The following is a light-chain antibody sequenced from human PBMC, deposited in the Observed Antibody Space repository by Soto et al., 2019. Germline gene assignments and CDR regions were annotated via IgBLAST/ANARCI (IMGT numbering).Light chain of an antibody. CDR2: GAS. J-gene: IGKJ1*01. CDR1: QSVTSS. Sequence: EIVLTQSPGTLSLSPGERATLSCRASQSVTSSLAWYQQKPGQAPRLLIYGASSRATGIPDRFSGSGSGRDFTLTISSLRPEDIATYFCQHSYSSPPWTFGQGTKVDI. V-gene: IGKV3-20*01. CDR3: QHSYSSPPWT.